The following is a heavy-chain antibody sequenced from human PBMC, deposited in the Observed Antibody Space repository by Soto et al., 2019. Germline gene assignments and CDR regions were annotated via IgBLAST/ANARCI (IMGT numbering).Heavy chain of an antibody. J-gene: IGHJ6*02. CDR3: ARERVPKRITGTLGGYYGMDV. CDR1: GGSISSSNW. Sequence: QVQLQESGPGLVKPSGTLSLTCAVSGGSISSSNWWSWVRQPPGKGLEWIGEIYHSGSTKYNPSLKSRFTISVATSNNQFSLKLSSVTAADTAVYYCARERVPKRITGTLGGYYGMDVWGQGTTVTVSS. CDR2: IYHSGST. V-gene: IGHV4-4*02. D-gene: IGHD1-20*01.